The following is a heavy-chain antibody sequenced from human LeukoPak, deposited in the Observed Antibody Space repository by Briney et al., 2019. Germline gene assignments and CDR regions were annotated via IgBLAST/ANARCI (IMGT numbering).Heavy chain of an antibody. CDR3: ARGSYSVDY. V-gene: IGHV4-59*01. D-gene: IGHD1-26*01. CDR2: IYYSGST. J-gene: IGHJ4*02. Sequence: PSETLSLTCTVSGGSISSYYWSWIRQPPGKGLEWMGYIYYSGSTNYNPSLKSRVTISVDRSKNQFSLKLSSVTAADTAVYYCARGSYSVDYWGQGTLDTVSS. CDR1: GGSISSYY.